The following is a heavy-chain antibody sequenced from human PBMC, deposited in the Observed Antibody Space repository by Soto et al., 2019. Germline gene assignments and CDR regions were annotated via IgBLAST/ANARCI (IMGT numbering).Heavy chain of an antibody. D-gene: IGHD5-18*01. CDR2: IYYSGST. J-gene: IGHJ4*01. CDR1: GGSISSGGYY. CDR3: ACNSYGYNCYDY. Sequence: SETLSLTCTVSGGSISSGGYYWSWIRQHPGKGLEWIGYIYYSGSTYYNPSLKSRVTISVDTSKNQFSLKLSSVTAADTAVYYCACNSYGYNCYDYWGQGTLVTVSS. V-gene: IGHV4-31*03.